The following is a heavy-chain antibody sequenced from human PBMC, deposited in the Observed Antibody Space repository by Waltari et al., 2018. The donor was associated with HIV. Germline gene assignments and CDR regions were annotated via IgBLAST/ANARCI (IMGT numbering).Heavy chain of an antibody. D-gene: IGHD4-17*01. CDR2: ISGSGGNK. Sequence: PLLESGGGLVKPGGSLRLSCVVLGFAFNNFGLIWVRQGPGKGVEWLASISGSGGNKYYADSVKGRISISRENSQNTVYLQINSLRVDDTATYYCAKTVPTVTSIFEGLDVWGQGAMVIVSS. J-gene: IGHJ3*01. CDR1: GFAFNNFG. V-gene: IGHV3-23*01. CDR3: AKTVPTVTSIFEGLDV.